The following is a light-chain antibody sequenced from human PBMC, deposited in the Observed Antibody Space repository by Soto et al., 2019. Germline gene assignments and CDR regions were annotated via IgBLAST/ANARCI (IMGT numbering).Light chain of an antibody. Sequence: QSVLTQPASVSGSPGQSITISCTGTSSDVGGYNYVSWYQQHPGKAPKLMIYDVSNRPSGVSNRFSGSKSGNTASLTICGLQGEDEADYYCSSYTSSSTVFGRGTKLPVL. CDR1: SSDVGGYNY. CDR3: SSYTSSSTV. CDR2: DVS. V-gene: IGLV2-14*01. J-gene: IGLJ3*02.